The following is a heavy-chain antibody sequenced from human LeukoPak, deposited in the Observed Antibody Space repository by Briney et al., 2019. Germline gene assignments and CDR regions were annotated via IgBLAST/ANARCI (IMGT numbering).Heavy chain of an antibody. V-gene: IGHV1-69*13. CDR2: IIPIFGTA. CDR3: ARPGWYYDILTGYSPLSL. Sequence: ASVKVSCKASGGTFSSYAISWVRQAPGQGLEWMGGIIPIFGTANYAQKFQGRVTITADESTGTAYMELSSLRSEDTAVYYCARPGWYYDILTGYSPLSLWGQGTLVTVSS. CDR1: GGTFSSYA. D-gene: IGHD3-9*01. J-gene: IGHJ4*02.